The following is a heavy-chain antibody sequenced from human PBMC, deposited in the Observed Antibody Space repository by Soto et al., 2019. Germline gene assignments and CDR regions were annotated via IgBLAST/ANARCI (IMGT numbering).Heavy chain of an antibody. J-gene: IGHJ4*02. CDR2: ISGSSSTI. Sequence: PGGSLRLSCAASGFTFSSYSMNWVRQAPGKGLEWVSYISGSSSTIYYADSVKGRFTISRDNAKNSLYLQMNSLRAEDTAVYYCARDYSSYGPFDYWGQGTLVTVSS. D-gene: IGHD5-18*01. CDR3: ARDYSSYGPFDY. CDR1: GFTFSSYS. V-gene: IGHV3-48*01.